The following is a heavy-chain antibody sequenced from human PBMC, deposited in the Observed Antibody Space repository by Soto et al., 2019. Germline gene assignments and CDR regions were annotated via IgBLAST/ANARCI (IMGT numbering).Heavy chain of an antibody. J-gene: IGHJ5*02. CDR1: GLTFSSYW. Sequence: GGALMISFAASGLTFSSYWMSWVRQAPGKGLEWVANIKQDGSEKCYVDSVKGRFTISRDNAKNSLYLQMNSLRAEDTAVYYCARGGGWFDPWGQGALVTVSS. CDR3: ARGGGWFDP. V-gene: IGHV3-7*03. D-gene: IGHD3-10*01. CDR2: IKQDGSEK.